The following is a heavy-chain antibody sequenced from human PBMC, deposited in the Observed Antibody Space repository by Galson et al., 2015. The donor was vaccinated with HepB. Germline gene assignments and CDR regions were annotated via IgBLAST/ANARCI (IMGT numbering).Heavy chain of an antibody. J-gene: IGHJ5*02. Sequence: SLRLSCAASGFTFSNAWMSWVRQAPGKGLEWVGRIKSKTDGGTTDYAAPVKGRFTISRDDSKNTLYLQMNSLRDEDTAVYYCARAVPYGNWFDPWGQGTLVTVSS. V-gene: IGHV3-15*01. CDR3: ARAVPYGNWFDP. CDR2: IKSKTDGGTT. D-gene: IGHD4-17*01. CDR1: GFTFSNAW.